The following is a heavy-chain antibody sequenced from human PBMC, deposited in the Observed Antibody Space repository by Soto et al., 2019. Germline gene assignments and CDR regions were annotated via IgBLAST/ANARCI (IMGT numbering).Heavy chain of an antibody. CDR1: GGIFHGYG. Sequence: GGSLRLSCAVPGGIFHGYGMHWVRQAPGKGLEWVAIIRFDGSNEEYADSVKGRFTISRDNAKNSLYLQMNSLRAEDTAVYYCARDQSPLVVVPAAMYDAFDIWGQGTMVTVSS. CDR2: IRFDGSNE. CDR3: ARDQSPLVVVPAAMYDAFDI. V-gene: IGHV3-33*01. J-gene: IGHJ3*02. D-gene: IGHD2-2*01.